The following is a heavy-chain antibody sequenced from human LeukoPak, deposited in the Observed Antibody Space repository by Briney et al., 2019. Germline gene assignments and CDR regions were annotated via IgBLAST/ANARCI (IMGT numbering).Heavy chain of an antibody. D-gene: IGHD6-6*01. CDR2: IVVGSGNT. CDR3: AADGSSIAARPGFDY. Sequence: SVKVSCKASGFTFTSSAMQWVRQARGQRLEWIGWIVVGSGNTNYAQKFQERVTITRDMSTSTAYMELSSLRSEDTAVYYCAADGSSIAARPGFDYWGQGALVTVSS. V-gene: IGHV1-58*02. CDR1: GFTFTSSA. J-gene: IGHJ4*02.